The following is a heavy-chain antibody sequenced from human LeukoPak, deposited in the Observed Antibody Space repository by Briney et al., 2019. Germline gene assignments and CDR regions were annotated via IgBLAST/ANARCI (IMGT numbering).Heavy chain of an antibody. V-gene: IGHV4-59*12. Sequence: SETLSLTCTVSGGSISSYYWSWIRQPPGKGLEWIGYIYYSGTTNYNPSLKSRVTISVDTSKNQFSLKLSSVTAADTAVYYCARVRPSYYYDSSGYPDYWGQGTLVTVSS. CDR1: GGSISSYY. J-gene: IGHJ4*02. CDR3: ARVRPSYYYDSSGYPDY. CDR2: IYYSGTT. D-gene: IGHD3-22*01.